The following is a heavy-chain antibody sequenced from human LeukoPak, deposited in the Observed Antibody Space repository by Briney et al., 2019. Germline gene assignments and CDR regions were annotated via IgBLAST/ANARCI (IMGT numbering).Heavy chain of an antibody. D-gene: IGHD6-19*01. Sequence: SETLSLTCTVSGDSISINYNWCCSQQPPGKRLEWSGRIFYSRATYYSPSLKRRVTISVDTSKNQFSLKLSSMTAAETAVYYCVRHRQWLLFPDYWGQGTLVTVSS. CDR1: GDSISINYN. CDR2: IFYSRAT. J-gene: IGHJ4*02. CDR3: VRHRQWLLFPDY. V-gene: IGHV4-39*01.